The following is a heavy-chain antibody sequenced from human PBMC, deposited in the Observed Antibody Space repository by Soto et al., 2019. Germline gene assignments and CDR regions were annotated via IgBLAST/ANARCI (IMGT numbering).Heavy chain of an antibody. Sequence: GGSLRLSCEVSGFTLSMYSMTWVRQAPGKGLEWVAKIPQEGSDGHYVDSVKGRFTISRDNSKNTLYLQMNSLRAEDTAVYYCARDLYPLPDYWGQGTLVTVSS. J-gene: IGHJ4*02. CDR1: GFTLSMYS. CDR3: ARDLYPLPDY. CDR2: IPQEGSDG. V-gene: IGHV3-7*01.